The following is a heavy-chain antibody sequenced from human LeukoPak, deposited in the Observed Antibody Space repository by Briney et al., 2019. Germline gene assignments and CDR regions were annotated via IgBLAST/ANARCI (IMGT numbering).Heavy chain of an antibody. J-gene: IGHJ4*02. CDR2: MFYSGST. Sequence: PSETLSLTCTVSGDSITGRSYYWGWIRQPPGKGLEWIGSMFYSGSTYSNPSLKSRFTISVDTSKNQFSLKLSSVTAADTAVYYCARHYYDSTGYYYFDYWGQGTLVTVSS. CDR3: ARHYYDSTGYYYFDY. CDR1: GDSITGRSYY. D-gene: IGHD3-22*01. V-gene: IGHV4-39*01.